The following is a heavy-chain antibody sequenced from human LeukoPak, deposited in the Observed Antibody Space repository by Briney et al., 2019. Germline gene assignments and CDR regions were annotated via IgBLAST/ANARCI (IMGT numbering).Heavy chain of an antibody. V-gene: IGHV1-2*02. J-gene: IGHJ4*02. D-gene: IGHD3-10*01. CDR2: INPNSGVT. CDR3: VSCRITMVREPFDY. CDR1: GYTFTGYY. Sequence: ASVKVSCKASGYTFTGYYMHWVRQAPGQGLEWMGWINPNSGVTKYAQKFQGRVTMTRDTSISTGYMEISRLRSDDTAVYYCVSCRITMVREPFDYWGQGTLVTVSS.